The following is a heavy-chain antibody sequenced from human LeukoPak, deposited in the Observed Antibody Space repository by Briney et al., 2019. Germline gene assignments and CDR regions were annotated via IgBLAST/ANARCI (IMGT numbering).Heavy chain of an antibody. V-gene: IGHV4-61*02. J-gene: IGHJ6*03. Sequence: SQTLSLTCTVSGGSISIDSYYWSWIRQPAGKGLEWIGRIYTTGSTNYNPSLKSRVTISIDTSKNQFSLKLSSVTAADTAVYYCERGPYCSTIHRSGCHMDVWGKGTTVTVSS. CDR1: GGSISIDSYY. D-gene: IGHD2-2*01. CDR3: ERGPYCSTIHRSGCHMDV. CDR2: IYTTGST.